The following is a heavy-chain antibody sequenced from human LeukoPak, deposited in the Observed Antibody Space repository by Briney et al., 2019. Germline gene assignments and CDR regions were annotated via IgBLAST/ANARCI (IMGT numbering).Heavy chain of an antibody. CDR3: ASSIVGATGLYDYYYYMDV. CDR1: GYSISSGYY. CDR2: IYPSGTT. D-gene: IGHD1-26*01. V-gene: IGHV4-38-2*02. J-gene: IGHJ6*03. Sequence: SETLSLTCTVSGYSISSGYYWGWIRQPPGKGLEWIGNIYPSGTTYYNPSLKTRVTISVDTSKNQFSLKLSSVTAADTAVYYCASSIVGATGLYDYYYYMDVWGKGTTVTVSS.